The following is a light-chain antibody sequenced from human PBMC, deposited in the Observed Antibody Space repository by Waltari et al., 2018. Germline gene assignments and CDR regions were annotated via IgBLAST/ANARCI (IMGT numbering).Light chain of an antibody. J-gene: IGKJ4*01. V-gene: IGKV3D-15*01. CDR2: DAS. CDR1: QSISRH. CDR3: QQYNNWPPLT. Sequence: VMTQSPATLFVSPGEGATLSCRASQSISRHVAWYHQRSGQAPRLLIFDASARATGIPARFSGSGSGTEFTLTISSLQSEDVGVYYCQQYNNWPPLTFGGGTKMEIK.